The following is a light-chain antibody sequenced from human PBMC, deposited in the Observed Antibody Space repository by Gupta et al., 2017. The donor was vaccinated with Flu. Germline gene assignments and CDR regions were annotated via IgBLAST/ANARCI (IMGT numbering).Light chain of an antibody. CDR3: QSFASSDLTWV. CDR2: DDT. Sequence: NLMLTQPLSVSGSPGQTITISCTRNSGSIDDSFVQWCQQRPGSSPTTVIFDDTQRPSGVPERFSASIASSSNSAYLTLSGLKREDEADYYCQSFASSDLTWVFGGGTKVTVL. CDR1: SGSIDDSF. J-gene: IGLJ3*02. V-gene: IGLV6-57*01.